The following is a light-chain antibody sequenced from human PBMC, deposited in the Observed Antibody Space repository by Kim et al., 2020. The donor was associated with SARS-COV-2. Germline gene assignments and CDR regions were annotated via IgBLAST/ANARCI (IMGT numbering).Light chain of an antibody. CDR3: QQYGRSPLT. CDR1: QSISSSY. V-gene: IGKV3-20*01. Sequence: EIVLTQSPGTLSLSPGERATLSCRASQSISSSYLAWYQQKPGQAPRLLIYGASSRATGIPDRFSGSGSGTDFTLTISGLEPEDSAVYYCQQYGRSPLTFGGGTKVEIK. CDR2: GAS. J-gene: IGKJ4*01.